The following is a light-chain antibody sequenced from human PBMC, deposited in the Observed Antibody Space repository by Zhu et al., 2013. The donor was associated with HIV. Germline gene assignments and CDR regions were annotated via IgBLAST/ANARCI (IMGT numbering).Light chain of an antibody. CDR3: QHHDSYSCI. CDR1: QSITK. V-gene: IGKV1-5*03. CDR2: KAS. Sequence: DIQMTQSPSTLSASVGDRVTITCRASQSITKLAWYQQKPGKAPKLLIYKASTLESGVPSRFSGSGSGTEFTLTISSLQPDDLGTYFCQHHDSYSCIFGQGTKLEIK. J-gene: IGKJ2*02.